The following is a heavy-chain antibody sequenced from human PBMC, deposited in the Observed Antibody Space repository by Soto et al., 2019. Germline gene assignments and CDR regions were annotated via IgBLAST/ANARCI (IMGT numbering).Heavy chain of an antibody. J-gene: IGHJ4*02. CDR2: IYYSGST. CDR3: ARDGVAYDY. V-gene: IGHV4-59*01. D-gene: IGHD2-8*01. Sequence: ETLTVTVYISGGAIRRNNKSWIRQPPGKGLEWIGYIYYSGSTNYNPSLKSRVTISVDTSKNHFSLKLSSVTAADTAVYYCARDGVAYDYWGQGTLVTVSS. CDR1: GGAIRRNN.